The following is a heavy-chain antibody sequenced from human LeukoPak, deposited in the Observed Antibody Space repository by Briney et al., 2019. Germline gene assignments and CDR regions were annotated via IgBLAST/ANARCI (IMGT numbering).Heavy chain of an antibody. CDR1: GGSISSGGYY. CDR3: ARDEVGATRFDY. CDR2: IYYSGST. D-gene: IGHD1-26*01. V-gene: IGHV4-31*03. Sequence: SQTLSLTCTVSGGSISSGGYYWSWIRQHPGKGLEWIGYIYYSGSTYYNPSLKSRVTISVDTSKNQFSLKLSSVTAADTAVYYCARDEVGATRFDYWGQGTLVTVSS. J-gene: IGHJ4*02.